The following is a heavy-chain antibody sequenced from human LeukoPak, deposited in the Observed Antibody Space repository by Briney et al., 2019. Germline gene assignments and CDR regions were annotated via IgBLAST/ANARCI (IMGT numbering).Heavy chain of an antibody. J-gene: IGHJ4*02. D-gene: IGHD6-6*01. V-gene: IGHV4-59*08. CDR1: GGSISSYD. CDR2: ISYSGST. Sequence: SETLCLTCTVSGGSISSYDWRWIRQPPGKGLEWMGYISYSGSTKYNPSLKSRVTISVDTSKNQFSLKLSFVTAADTAVYYCARTPSIAARPKEGYYFDYWGQGTLVTVSS. CDR3: ARTPSIAARPKEGYYFDY.